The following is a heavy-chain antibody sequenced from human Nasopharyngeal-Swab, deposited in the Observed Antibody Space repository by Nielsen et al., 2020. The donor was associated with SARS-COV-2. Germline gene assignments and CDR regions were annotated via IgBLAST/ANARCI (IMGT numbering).Heavy chain of an antibody. J-gene: IGHJ6*02. CDR2: IPTDDNPT. CDR1: GFTLSNFV. D-gene: IGHD2-15*01. V-gene: IGHV3-74*01. Sequence: GGSLRLSCVASGFTLSNFVMHWVRQVPGEGLVWVSRIPTDDNPTTYADSVKGRFTISRDNSKNTLYLQMNSLRAEDTAVYYCARYCSGGTCKYYYYGMDVWGQGTTVTVSS. CDR3: ARYCSGGTCKYYYYGMDV.